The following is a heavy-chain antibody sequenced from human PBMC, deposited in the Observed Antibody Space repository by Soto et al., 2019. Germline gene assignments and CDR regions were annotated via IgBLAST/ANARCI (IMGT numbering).Heavy chain of an antibody. CDR3: AKAGRDYSNLCDY. D-gene: IGHD4-4*01. Sequence: EVQLMESGGGLVQPGGSLRLSCAASGFTFSSYAMSWVRQAPGKGLELVSAISGSGGSTYYADSVKGRFTISRDNSKNTLYLQMNSLRAEDTAVYYCAKAGRDYSNLCDYWGQGTLVTVSS. CDR1: GFTFSSYA. J-gene: IGHJ4*02. V-gene: IGHV3-23*01. CDR2: ISGSGGST.